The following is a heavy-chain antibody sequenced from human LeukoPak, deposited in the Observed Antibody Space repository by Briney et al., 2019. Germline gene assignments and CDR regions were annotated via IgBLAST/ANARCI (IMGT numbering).Heavy chain of an antibody. CDR2: ISSSSSYI. V-gene: IGHV3-21*01. D-gene: IGHD6-13*01. CDR1: GFTFSSYS. CDR3: ARGAGSSWLLDYFDY. Sequence: GGSLRLSCAASGFTFSSYSMNWVRQAPGKGLEWVSSISSSSSYIYYADSVKGRFTISRDNAKNSLYLQMNSLRAEDTAVYYCARGAGSSWLLDYFDYWGQGTLVTVSS. J-gene: IGHJ4*02.